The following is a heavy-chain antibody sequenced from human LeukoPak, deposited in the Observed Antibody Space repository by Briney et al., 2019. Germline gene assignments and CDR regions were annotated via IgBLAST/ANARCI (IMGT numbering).Heavy chain of an antibody. Sequence: GGSLRLSCAASGFTFEDYAMHWVRQAPGKGLEWVSGISWNSGSIGYADSVKGRFTISRDNAKNSLYLQMNSLRAEDTALYYCAKDMRVVVAATNLAFDIWGQGTMVTVSS. D-gene: IGHD2-15*01. CDR2: ISWNSGSI. V-gene: IGHV3-9*01. CDR3: AKDMRVVVAATNLAFDI. J-gene: IGHJ3*02. CDR1: GFTFEDYA.